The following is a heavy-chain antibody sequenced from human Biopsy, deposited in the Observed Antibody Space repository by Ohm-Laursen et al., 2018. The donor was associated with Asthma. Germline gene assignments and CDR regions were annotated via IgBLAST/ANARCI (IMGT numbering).Heavy chain of an antibody. CDR3: VRDGTDDAFDI. V-gene: IGHV3-30*01. CDR2: ISKDASTQ. J-gene: IGHJ3*02. Sequence: SLRLSCSASGFSLSNFAIHWVRQAPGKGLEWVGVISKDASTQDYADSVKGRFTMARDNSKNTLDLQMNSLREEETAVYYCVRDGTDDAFDIWGQGTVVSVSS. CDR1: GFSLSNFA. D-gene: IGHD1-1*01.